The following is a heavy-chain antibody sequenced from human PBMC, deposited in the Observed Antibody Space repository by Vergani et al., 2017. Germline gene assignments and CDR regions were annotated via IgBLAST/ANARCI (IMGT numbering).Heavy chain of an antibody. CDR1: GFTFSNSA. CDR3: AKDWGSGSNTDAFDI. D-gene: IGHD3-10*01. Sequence: EVHLLESGGGQVEAGGSLRLSCVASGFTFSNSAMSWVRQTSGKGLEWVSAISGHGDRTYYADSVKGRFTISRDNSKNTLYLQMNSLRAEDTAVYYCAKDWGSGSNTDAFDIWGQGTMVTVSS. CDR2: ISGHGDRT. V-gene: IGHV3-23*01. J-gene: IGHJ3*02.